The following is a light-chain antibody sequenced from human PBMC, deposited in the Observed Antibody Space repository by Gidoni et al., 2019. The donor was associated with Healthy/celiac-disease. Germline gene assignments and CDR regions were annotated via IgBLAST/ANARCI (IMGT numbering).Light chain of an antibody. CDR2: DAS. Sequence: DIQIPQSPSTLSASVGDRVTITCRASQSISSWLAWYQQKPGKAPKLLIYDASSLESGVPSRFSGSGSGTEFTLTISSLQPDDFATYYCQQYNSYSITFGPGTKVDIK. CDR3: QQYNSYSIT. CDR1: QSISSW. V-gene: IGKV1-5*01. J-gene: IGKJ3*01.